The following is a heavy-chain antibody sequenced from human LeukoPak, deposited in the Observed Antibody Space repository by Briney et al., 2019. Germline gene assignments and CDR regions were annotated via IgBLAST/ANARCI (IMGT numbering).Heavy chain of an antibody. CDR1: GYTFTDYT. Sequence: GASVTVSCTASGYTFTDYTMHWLRQAPGQRLDWMGWINGGSGNTKYSPEFQGRVTITRDTSASTAYMELSSLRSEDTAVYYCARDRDCSSTSCYITRIAAGPGPFDPWGQGTLVTVSS. CDR2: INGGSGNT. J-gene: IGHJ5*02. CDR3: ARDRDCSSTSCYITRIAAGPGPFDP. V-gene: IGHV1-3*01. D-gene: IGHD2-2*02.